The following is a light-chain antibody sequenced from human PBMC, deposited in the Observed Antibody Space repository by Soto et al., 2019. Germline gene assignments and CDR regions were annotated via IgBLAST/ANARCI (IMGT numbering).Light chain of an antibody. CDR3: QQHFNGPIT. CDR1: QSISSF. CDR2: GAS. Sequence: EIVLTQSPATLSLSPGERATLSCRASQSISSFLAWYQQTPGQAPRLLIYGASNRATGIPARFSGSGSGTDFTLTISSLEPEDFAVYYCQQHFNGPITFGQGTRLET. J-gene: IGKJ5*01. V-gene: IGKV3-11*01.